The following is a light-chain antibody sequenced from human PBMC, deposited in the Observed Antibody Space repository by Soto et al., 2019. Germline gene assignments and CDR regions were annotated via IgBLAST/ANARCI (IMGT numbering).Light chain of an antibody. V-gene: IGKV3-20*01. CDR1: QSVSSSY. J-gene: IGKJ1*01. CDR2: GAS. Sequence: EIVVTQSPGTLSLSPGERATLSCRASQSVSSSYLAWYQQKPGQAPRLLIYGASSRATGIPDRFSGSGSGTDFNLTISRLEPEDCAVYYYQQYGSTPRTFGQGTKVEIK. CDR3: QQYGSTPRT.